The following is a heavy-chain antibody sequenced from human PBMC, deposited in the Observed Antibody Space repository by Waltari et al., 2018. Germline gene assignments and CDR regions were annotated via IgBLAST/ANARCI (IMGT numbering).Heavy chain of an antibody. CDR3: AEWGRVTGDRDPGALDI. CDR1: GYTFSSYD. D-gene: IGHD1-26*01. CDR2: MNPNSGNT. J-gene: IGHJ3*02. Sequence: QVQLVQSGAEVKKPGASVKVSCKASGYTFSSYDINWVRQATGQGLEWMGWMNPNSGNTGYAQKFQGRVTMTRSTSISTAYMELSSLRSEDTAVYYCAEWGRVTGDRDPGALDIWGQGTMVTVSS. V-gene: IGHV1-8*01.